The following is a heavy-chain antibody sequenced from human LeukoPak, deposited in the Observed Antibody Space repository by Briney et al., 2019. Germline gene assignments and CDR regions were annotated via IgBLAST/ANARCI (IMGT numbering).Heavy chain of an antibody. Sequence: SETLSLTCAVYGGSFSGYYWSWIRQPPGKGLEWIGEINHSGSTNYNPSLKSRVTISVDTSKNQFSLKLSSVTAADTAVYYCASLPRYYCSSTSCPNSWGQGTLVTVSS. J-gene: IGHJ4*02. CDR3: ASLPRYYCSSTSCPNS. D-gene: IGHD2-2*01. CDR2: INHSGST. V-gene: IGHV4-34*01. CDR1: GGSFSGYY.